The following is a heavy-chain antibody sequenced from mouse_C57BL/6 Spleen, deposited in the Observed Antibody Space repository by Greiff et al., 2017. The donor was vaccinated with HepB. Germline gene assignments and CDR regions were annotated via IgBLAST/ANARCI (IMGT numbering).Heavy chain of an antibody. V-gene: IGHV1-52*01. CDR3: SRFATVEDY. J-gene: IGHJ2*01. CDR2: IDPSDSET. Sequence: VQLQQSGAELVRPGSSVKLSCKASGYTFTSYWMHWVKQRPIQGLEWIGNIDPSDSETHYNQKFKDKATLTVDKSSSPAYMQLSSLTSEDSAFYYCSRFATVEDYWGQGTTLTVSS. CDR1: GYTFTSYW. D-gene: IGHD2-12*01.